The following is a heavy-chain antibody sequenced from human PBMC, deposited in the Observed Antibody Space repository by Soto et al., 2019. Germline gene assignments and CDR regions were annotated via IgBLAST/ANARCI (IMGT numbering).Heavy chain of an antibody. CDR1: GFTFSTYS. Sequence: EVQLVESGGGLVQPGGSLRLSCAASGFTFSTYSMNWVRQAPGKGLEWISFISASGDAIYYADSVRGRFTISRDNAESSLYLQVNSLRDEDTAVYYCASLYSTSSVNRWFDPWGQGTLVTVSS. V-gene: IGHV3-48*02. CDR3: ASLYSTSSVNRWFDP. J-gene: IGHJ5*02. D-gene: IGHD6-6*01. CDR2: ISASGDAI.